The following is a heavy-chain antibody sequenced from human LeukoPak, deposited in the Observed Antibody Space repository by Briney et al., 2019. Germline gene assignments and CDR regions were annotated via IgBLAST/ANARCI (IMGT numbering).Heavy chain of an antibody. CDR3: ARDSGGIAARPYDFDY. CDR1: GGTFSSYA. V-gene: IGHV1-69*05. CDR2: IIPIFGTA. Sequence: ASVKVSCKASGGTFSSYAISWVRQAPGQGLEWMGGIIPIFGTANYAQKFQGRVTITTDESTSTAYMELSSLRSEDTAVYYCARDSGGIAARPYDFDYWGQGTLVTVSS. J-gene: IGHJ4*02. D-gene: IGHD6-6*01.